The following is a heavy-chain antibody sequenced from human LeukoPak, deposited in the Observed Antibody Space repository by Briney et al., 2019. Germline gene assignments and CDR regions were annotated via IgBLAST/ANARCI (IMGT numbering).Heavy chain of an antibody. Sequence: RTGGSLRLSCAASGFTFSSYAMSWVRQAPGKGLEWVSAISGSGGSTYYADSVKGRFTISRVNSKNTLYLQMNSLRAEDTAVYYCAKDTPYSSPSVGAFDIWGQGTMVTVSS. CDR2: ISGSGGST. CDR3: AKDTPYSSPSVGAFDI. J-gene: IGHJ3*02. CDR1: GFTFSSYA. D-gene: IGHD6-13*01. V-gene: IGHV3-23*01.